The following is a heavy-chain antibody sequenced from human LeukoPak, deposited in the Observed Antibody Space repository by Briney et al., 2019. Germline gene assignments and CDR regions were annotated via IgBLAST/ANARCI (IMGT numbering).Heavy chain of an antibody. J-gene: IGHJ5*02. V-gene: IGHV3-30*03. CDR2: ISNDGSNK. CDR3: ARSDVDMAA. CDR1: GFTFSTYG. Sequence: GGSLRLSCAASGFTFSTYGMHWVRQAPGKGLEWVAVISNDGSNKLYTDSVKGRFTISRDDSKNTLYLQMNSLRAEDTAVYYCARSDVDMAAWGQGTLVTVSS. D-gene: IGHD5-12*01.